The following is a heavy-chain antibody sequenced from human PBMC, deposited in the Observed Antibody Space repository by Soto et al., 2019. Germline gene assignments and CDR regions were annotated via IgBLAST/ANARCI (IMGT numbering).Heavy chain of an antibody. D-gene: IGHD2-15*01. CDR1: GYTFTNYG. V-gene: IGHV1-18*01. Sequence: ASVKVSCKASGYTFTNYGISWVRQAPGQGLEWMGWINTYNGNTNYAQKLQGRVTMTTDTSTSTAYMELRSLRSDDTAVYYCARDGAIDCSGGSCYPRGYYYYYGMDVWGQGTTVTVSS. CDR3: ARDGAIDCSGGSCYPRGYYYYYGMDV. CDR2: INTYNGNT. J-gene: IGHJ6*02.